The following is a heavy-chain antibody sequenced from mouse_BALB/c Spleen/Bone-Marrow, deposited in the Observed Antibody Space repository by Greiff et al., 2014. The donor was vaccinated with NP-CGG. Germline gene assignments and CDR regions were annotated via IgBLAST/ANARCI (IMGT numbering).Heavy chain of an antibody. CDR2: IYYSGTI. CDR1: GISITTGNYR. D-gene: IGHD2-1*01. J-gene: IGHJ2*01. CDR3: ARFYGNYFDY. V-gene: IGHV3-5*02. Sequence: VQLKDSGPGLVKPSQTASLTCTVTGISITTGNYRWSWIRQFPGNKLEWIGYIYYSGTITYNPSLTSRTTITRDTSKNQFFLEMNSLTAEDTATYYCARFYGNYFDYWGQGTTLTVSS.